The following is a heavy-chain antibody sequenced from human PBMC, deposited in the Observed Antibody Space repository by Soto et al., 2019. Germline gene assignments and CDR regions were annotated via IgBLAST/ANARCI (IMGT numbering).Heavy chain of an antibody. CDR2: INSDGSST. J-gene: IGHJ6*02. V-gene: IGHV3-74*01. D-gene: IGHD3-9*01. Sequence: SGFTFSSYWMHWVRQAPGKGLVWVSRINSDGSSTYYADSVKGRFTISRDNAKKTLYLQMNSLRAEDTAVYYCAKNVWGITIFGGMDVWGQGTTVTVSS. CDR3: AKNVWGITIFGGMDV. CDR1: GFTFSSYW.